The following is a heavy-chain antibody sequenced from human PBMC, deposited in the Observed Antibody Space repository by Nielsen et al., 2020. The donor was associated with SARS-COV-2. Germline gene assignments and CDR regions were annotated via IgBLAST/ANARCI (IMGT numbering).Heavy chain of an antibody. CDR1: GFTFSSYG. CDR2: ISYDGSNK. Sequence: GGSLRLSCAASGFTFSSYGMHWVRQAPGKGLEWVAVISYDGSNKYYADSVKGRFTISRDNSKNTLYLQMNSLRAEDTAVYYCARVYGWDIVVVVAAPLYYYYYMDVWGKGTTVTVSS. J-gene: IGHJ6*03. CDR3: ARVYGWDIVVVVAAPLYYYYYMDV. D-gene: IGHD2-15*01. V-gene: IGHV3-30*03.